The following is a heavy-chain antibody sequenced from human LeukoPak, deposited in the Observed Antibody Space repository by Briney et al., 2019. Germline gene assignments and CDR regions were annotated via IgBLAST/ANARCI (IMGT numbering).Heavy chain of an antibody. Sequence: SETLSLTCTVSGGSISSYYWSWIRQPPGKGLEWIGSIYYSGSTYDNPSLRSRVTISVDTSKNQFSLRLSSVTAADTAVYYCARHRQWERYAFDIWGQGTMVTVSS. CDR3: ARHRQWERYAFDI. V-gene: IGHV4-39*01. J-gene: IGHJ3*02. CDR1: GGSISSYY. CDR2: IYYSGST. D-gene: IGHD1-26*01.